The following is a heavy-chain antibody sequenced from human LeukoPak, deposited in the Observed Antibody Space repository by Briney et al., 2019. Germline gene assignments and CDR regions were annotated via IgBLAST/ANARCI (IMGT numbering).Heavy chain of an antibody. J-gene: IGHJ4*02. Sequence: SQTLSLTCTVSGGSISSSSYYWGWIRQPPGKGLEWIGSIYYSGSTYYNPSLKSRVTISVDTSKNQFSLKLSSVTAADTAVYYCARAVAVASKFHGGYYFDYWGQGTLVTVSS. D-gene: IGHD6-19*01. CDR1: GGSISSSSYY. V-gene: IGHV4-39*07. CDR2: IYYSGST. CDR3: ARAVAVASKFHGGYYFDY.